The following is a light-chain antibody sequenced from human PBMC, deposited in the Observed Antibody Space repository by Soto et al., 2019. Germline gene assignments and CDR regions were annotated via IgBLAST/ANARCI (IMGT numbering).Light chain of an antibody. CDR2: DVS. Sequence: QSVLTQPRSVSGSPGQSVTISCTGTSSDVGGYNYVSWYQQHPGKPPKLMIHDVSKRPSGVPDRFSGSKSGNTASLTISGLQAEDDADYYCCSYAGSYTPVFGGGTKLTVL. J-gene: IGLJ2*01. CDR1: SSDVGGYNY. CDR3: CSYAGSYTPV. V-gene: IGLV2-11*01.